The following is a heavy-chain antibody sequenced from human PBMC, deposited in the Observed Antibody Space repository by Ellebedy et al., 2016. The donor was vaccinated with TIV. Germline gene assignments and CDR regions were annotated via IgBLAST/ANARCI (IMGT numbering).Heavy chain of an antibody. CDR3: SKVPTLDFGDSGEFNYYYMDV. CDR2: ISASGDNT. V-gene: IGHV3-23*01. D-gene: IGHD4-17*01. J-gene: IGHJ6*03. Sequence: GESLKISCVASGFTFTNYAMSWVRQAPGKGLEWVSAISASGDNTYYADSVKARFTISGDNSKNTVYLQISGLSAEDTALYYCSKVPTLDFGDSGEFNYYYMDVWGKGTTVTVSS. CDR1: GFTFTNYA.